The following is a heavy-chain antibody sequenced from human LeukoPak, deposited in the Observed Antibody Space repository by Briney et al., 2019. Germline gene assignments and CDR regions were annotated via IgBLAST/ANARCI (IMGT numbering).Heavy chain of an antibody. CDR1: GFTFSSYA. CDR3: AKDRPEWLVLGQFDY. V-gene: IGHV3-23*01. Sequence: HAGGSLRLSCAASGFTFSSYAMSWVRQAPGKGLEWVSAISGSGGSTYYADSVKGRFTISRDNSKNTLYLQMNSLRAEDTAVYYCAKDRPEWLVLGQFDYWGQGTLVAVSS. CDR2: ISGSGGST. J-gene: IGHJ4*02. D-gene: IGHD6-19*01.